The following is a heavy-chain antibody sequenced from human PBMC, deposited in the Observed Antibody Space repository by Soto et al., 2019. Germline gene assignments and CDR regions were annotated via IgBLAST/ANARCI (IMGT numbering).Heavy chain of an antibody. CDR1: GFTMSTYS. CDR2: ISVTPGIT. D-gene: IGHD5-12*01. CDR3: SKWSGYGDL. Sequence: EMQWLESGGGLVQPGGSLRLSCAASGFTMSTYSVTWVRQAPGKGLEWVSGISVTPGITFYADSVKGRFTISRDSSNNAGYLQINSLRAEDTAMYFCSKWSGYGDLWGQGTLVTVSS. V-gene: IGHV3-23*01. J-gene: IGHJ4*02.